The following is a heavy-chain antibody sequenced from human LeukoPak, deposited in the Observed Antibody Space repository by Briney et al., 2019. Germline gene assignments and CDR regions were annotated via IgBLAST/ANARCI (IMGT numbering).Heavy chain of an antibody. CDR1: GGSISSYY. V-gene: IGHV4-4*07. CDR3: GRHSRSAYTGYENAFDI. Sequence: SETLSLTCTVSGGSISSYYWSWIRQPAGKGLEWIGRIYTSGSTNYNPSLKSRVTMSVDTSKNQFSLKLNSVTAADTGIYYCGRHSRSAYTGYENAFDIWGQGTMVTVSS. J-gene: IGHJ3*02. D-gene: IGHD5-12*01. CDR2: IYTSGST.